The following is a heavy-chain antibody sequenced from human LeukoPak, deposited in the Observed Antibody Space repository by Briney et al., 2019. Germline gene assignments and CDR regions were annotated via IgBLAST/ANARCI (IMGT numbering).Heavy chain of an antibody. J-gene: IGHJ4*02. D-gene: IGHD3-10*01. CDR2: ISGSGGST. V-gene: IGHV3-23*01. CDR1: GFTFSSYG. CDR3: ARYYGSGSSHFDY. Sequence: GGSLRLSCAASGFTFSSYGMSWVRQAPGEGLEWVSAISGSGGSTYYADSVKGRFTISRDNSKNTLYLQMNSLRAEDTAVYYCARYYGSGSSHFDYWGQGTLVTVSS.